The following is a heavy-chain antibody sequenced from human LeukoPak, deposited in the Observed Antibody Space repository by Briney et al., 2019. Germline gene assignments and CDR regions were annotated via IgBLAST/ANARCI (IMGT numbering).Heavy chain of an antibody. CDR2: INQDGSEE. Sequence: GGSLRLSCVASGFTFSSYWMSWVRQAPGKGLEWVANINQDGSEEDYVDSVKGRFTISRDNAKNSLYLQMNSLRAEDTAVYYCARSDGSSWYSLHGHWGQGTLVTVSS. D-gene: IGHD6-13*01. CDR1: GFTFSSYW. CDR3: ARSDGSSWYSLHGH. J-gene: IGHJ4*02. V-gene: IGHV3-7*01.